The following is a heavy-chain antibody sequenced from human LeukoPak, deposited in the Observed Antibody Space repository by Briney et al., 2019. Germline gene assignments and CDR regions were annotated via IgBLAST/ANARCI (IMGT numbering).Heavy chain of an antibody. CDR1: GFTFSSYG. CDR2: IRYDGSNK. J-gene: IGHJ4*02. CDR3: AKDGVSGSHLPQEFDY. Sequence: GGSLRLSCAASGFTFSSYGMHWVRQAPGKGLEWVAFIRYDGSNKYYADSVKGRFTISRDNSKNTLYLQMNSLRAEDTAVYYCAKDGVSGSHLPQEFDYWGQGTLVTVSS. V-gene: IGHV3-30*02. D-gene: IGHD1-26*01.